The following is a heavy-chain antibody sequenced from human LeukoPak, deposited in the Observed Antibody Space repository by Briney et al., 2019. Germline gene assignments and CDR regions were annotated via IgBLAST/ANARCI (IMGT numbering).Heavy chain of an antibody. J-gene: IGHJ3*02. CDR2: ISSSGSTI. D-gene: IGHD3-22*01. V-gene: IGHV3-11*04. CDR3: ARDPLYYYDSSGYRDDAFDI. CDR1: GFTFSDYY. Sequence: GGSLRLSCAASGFTFSDYYMSWIRQAPGKGLEWVSYISSSGSTIYYADSVKGRFTISRDNAKNSLYLQMNSLRAEDTAVYYCARDPLYYYDSSGYRDDAFDIWGQGTMVTVSS.